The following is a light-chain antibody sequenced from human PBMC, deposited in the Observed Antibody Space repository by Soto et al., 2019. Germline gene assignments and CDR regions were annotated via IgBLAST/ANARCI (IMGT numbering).Light chain of an antibody. V-gene: IGLV2-18*02. CDR2: DVF. J-gene: IGLJ1*01. Sequence: QSALTQPPSVSGSPGQSVTISCTGTSADVGIYNRVAWYQQPPGTSPKLVICDVFNRPSGVPDRFSGSKSGSTASLTISGLQAEDEGDYYCSSYTTSNTYVFGTGTKLTVL. CDR1: SADVGIYNR. CDR3: SSYTTSNTYV.